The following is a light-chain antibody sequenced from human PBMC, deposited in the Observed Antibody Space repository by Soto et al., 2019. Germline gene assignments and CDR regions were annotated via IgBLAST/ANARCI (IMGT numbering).Light chain of an antibody. CDR2: GAS. J-gene: IGKJ4*01. Sequence: EIVLTQSPGILSLSPGERASLSCRASQSVSSNYLAWYQQKPGQAPRLLIYGASSRATGIPDRFSGSGSGTDFTLTVSRLEPEDFEVYYCQQYGSSPLTFGGGTRVQIK. CDR3: QQYGSSPLT. CDR1: QSVSSNY. V-gene: IGKV3-20*01.